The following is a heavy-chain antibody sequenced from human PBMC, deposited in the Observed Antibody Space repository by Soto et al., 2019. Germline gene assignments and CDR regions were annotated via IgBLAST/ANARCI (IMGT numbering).Heavy chain of an antibody. J-gene: IGHJ5*02. CDR1: GFTFGHYA. V-gene: IGHV3-30-3*01. CDR3: ARSIGSKGMIDLDP. D-gene: IGHD3-22*01. CDR2: ISYDGGNK. Sequence: QVQLVESGGGVVQPGRSLRLSCAGSGFTFGHYAIHWVRQAPSKGLEWMAFISYDGGNKYYDDSVKGRVTISRDNSKNTVYLQMNNLRVEDTAVYYCARSIGSKGMIDLDPWGQGTPVTVSS.